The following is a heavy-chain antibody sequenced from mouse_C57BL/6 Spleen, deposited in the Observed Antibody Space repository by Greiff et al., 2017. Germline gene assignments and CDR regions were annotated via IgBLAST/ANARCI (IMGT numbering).Heavy chain of an antibody. CDR3: ARGTDGYWRYFDY. CDR1: GYTFTSYT. J-gene: IGHJ2*01. Sequence: VQLQQSGAELARPGASVKMSCKASGYTFTSYTMHWVKQRPGQGLEWIGYINPSSGYTKYNQKFKDKATLPADKSSSTAYMQLSSLTSEDSAVYYCARGTDGYWRYFDYWGQGTTLTVSS. CDR2: INPSSGYT. V-gene: IGHV1-4*01. D-gene: IGHD2-3*01.